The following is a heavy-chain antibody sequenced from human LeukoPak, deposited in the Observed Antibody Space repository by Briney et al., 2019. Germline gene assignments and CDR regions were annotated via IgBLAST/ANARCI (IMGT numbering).Heavy chain of an antibody. CDR2: IKQEGSEK. D-gene: IGHD2-2*02. Sequence: GGSLRLSCAASGFTFSSYWMSWVRQALGKRLEWVANIKQEGSEKYYVDSVKDRFTISRDNAKNSLYLQMNSLRAEDTAVYYCAREAGDIVVVPAAILRYYYYMDVWGKGTTVTVSS. CDR1: GFTFSSYW. CDR3: AREAGDIVVVPAAILRYYYYMDV. J-gene: IGHJ6*03. V-gene: IGHV3-7*01.